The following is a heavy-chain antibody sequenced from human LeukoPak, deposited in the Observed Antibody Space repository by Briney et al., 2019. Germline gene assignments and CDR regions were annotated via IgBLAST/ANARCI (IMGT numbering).Heavy chain of an antibody. D-gene: IGHD3-10*01. Sequence: PSETLSLTCTVSGGSISSSSYYWGWIRQPPGKGLEWIGSIYYSGSTYYNPSLKSRVTISVDTSKNQFPLKLSSVTAADTAVYYCASEYGTITMVRGVINYWGQGTLVTVSS. CDR1: GGSISSSSYY. J-gene: IGHJ4*02. CDR2: IYYSGST. CDR3: ASEYGTITMVRGVINY. V-gene: IGHV4-39*01.